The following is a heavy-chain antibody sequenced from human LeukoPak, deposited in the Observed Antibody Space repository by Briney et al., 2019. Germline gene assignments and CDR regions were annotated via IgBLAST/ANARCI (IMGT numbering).Heavy chain of an antibody. J-gene: IGHJ3*02. CDR3: ARPGSSGWYNPYDAFDI. CDR2: INSDGSST. V-gene: IGHV3-74*01. D-gene: IGHD6-19*01. Sequence: GGSLRLSCAASGFTFSSYWMHWVRQAPGKGLVWVSRINSDGSSTSYADSVKGRLTISRDNAKNTLYLQMNSLRAEDTAVYYCARPGSSGWYNPYDAFDIWGQGTMVTVSS. CDR1: GFTFSSYW.